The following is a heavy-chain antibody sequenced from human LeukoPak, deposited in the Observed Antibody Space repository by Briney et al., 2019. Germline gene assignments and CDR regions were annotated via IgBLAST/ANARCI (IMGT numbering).Heavy chain of an antibody. Sequence: PGGSLRLSCAASGFTFSSYAMHWVRQAPGKGLEGVAVMSYDGSNKYYADSVKGRFTISRDNSKNTLYLQMNSLRAEDTAVYYCARGSELKWELLSFDYWGQGTLVTVSS. CDR2: MSYDGSNK. CDR3: ARGSELKWELLSFDY. CDR1: GFTFSSYA. V-gene: IGHV3-30-3*01. J-gene: IGHJ4*02. D-gene: IGHD1-26*01.